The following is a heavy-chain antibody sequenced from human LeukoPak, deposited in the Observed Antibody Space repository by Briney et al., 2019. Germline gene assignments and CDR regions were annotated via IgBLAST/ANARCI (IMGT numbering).Heavy chain of an antibody. CDR3: ARVGYYDSSGYYPILDY. CDR2: INPSSGST. Sequence: ASVTVSCTASGYTFTSYYMHWVRQAPGQGLEWMGIINPSSGSTSYAQKFQGRVTMTRDTSTSTVYMELSSLRSEDTAVYYCARVGYYDSSGYYPILDYWGQGTLVTVSS. J-gene: IGHJ4*02. D-gene: IGHD3-22*01. V-gene: IGHV1-46*01. CDR1: GYTFTSYY.